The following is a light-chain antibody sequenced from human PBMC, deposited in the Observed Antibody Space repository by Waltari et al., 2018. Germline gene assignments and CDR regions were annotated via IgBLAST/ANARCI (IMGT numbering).Light chain of an antibody. CDR3: AAWDDSLSAYV. CDR1: SSSVGSNF. CDR2: RSD. J-gene: IGLJ1*01. Sequence: QSVLTQPPSASGTPGQEVTISCSGTSSSVGSNFVLWYQQLPVAAPKLLISRSDRRPSGVPDRISGSKSGTSASLVITGLLSEDEADYYCAAWDDSLSAYVFGTGTKVTVL. V-gene: IGLV1-47*01.